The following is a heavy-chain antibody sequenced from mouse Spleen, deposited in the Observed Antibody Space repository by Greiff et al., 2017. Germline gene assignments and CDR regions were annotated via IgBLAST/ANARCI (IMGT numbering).Heavy chain of an antibody. Sequence: EVKLQESGGGLVKPGGSLKLSCAASGFTFSSYAMSWVRQTPEKRLEWVAAINSNGGSTYYPDTVKDRFTISRDNAKNTLYLQMSSLRSEDTALYYCARQNYFDYWGQGTTLTVSS. J-gene: IGHJ2*01. V-gene: IGHV5-6-2*01. CDR3: ARQNYFDY. CDR1: GFTFSSYA. CDR2: INSNGGST.